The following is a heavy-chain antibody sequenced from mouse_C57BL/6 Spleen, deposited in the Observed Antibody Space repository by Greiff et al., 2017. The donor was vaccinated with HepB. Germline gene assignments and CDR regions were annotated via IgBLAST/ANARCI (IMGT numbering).Heavy chain of an antibody. V-gene: IGHV1-15*01. CDR3: ATYDPYLGY. CDR1: GYTFTDYE. CDR2: IDPETGGT. Sequence: QVQLQQSGAELVRPGASVTLSCKASGYTFTDYEMHWVKQTPVHGLEWIGAIDPETGGTAYNQKFKGKAILTADKSSSTAYMELHSLTSEDSAVYYCATYDPYLGYWGQGTTLTVSS. D-gene: IGHD2-12*01. J-gene: IGHJ2*01.